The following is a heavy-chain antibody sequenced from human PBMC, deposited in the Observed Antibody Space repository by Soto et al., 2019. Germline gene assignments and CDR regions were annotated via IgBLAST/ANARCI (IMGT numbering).Heavy chain of an antibody. CDR2: IYYSGST. CDR1: GGCMNSVDYY. D-gene: IGHD5-12*01. V-gene: IGHV4-30-4*01. J-gene: IGHJ4*02. Sequence: ILSLTCFVSGGCMNSVDYYWSWIRQPPGKGLEWIGYIYYSGSTYYNPSLKSRVTISADTSKNQFSLKLSSVTAADTAVYYCDRGNIVTTSYPNFEYWGQGSLVTVSS. CDR3: DRGNIVTTSYPNFEY.